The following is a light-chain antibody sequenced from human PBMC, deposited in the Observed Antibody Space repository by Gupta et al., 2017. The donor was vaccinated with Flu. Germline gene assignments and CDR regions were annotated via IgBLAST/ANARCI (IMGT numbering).Light chain of an antibody. V-gene: IGKV1-5*03. CDR2: QAS. CDR3: QQYHSYSYT. J-gene: IGKJ2*01. CDR1: QGISTW. Sequence: DIQMPQSPSTLSASVGDRVTITCRASQGISTWLAWYQQKPGKAPNLLIFQASSLQSGVPSRFSGSGSGTEFTLTISSLLPDDFATYYCQQYHSYSYTFGQGTRLEIK.